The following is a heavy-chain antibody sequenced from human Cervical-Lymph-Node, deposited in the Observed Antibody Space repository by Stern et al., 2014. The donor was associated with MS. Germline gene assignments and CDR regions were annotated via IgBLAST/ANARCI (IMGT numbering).Heavy chain of an antibody. Sequence: EVQLVESGGGLVKPGRSLRLSCTASGFTFGAYAMSWFSQAPGKGLEWVGFIRSNAYGGTTEYAASVKGRFTISRDDSKSIAYLQMNSLKTEDTAVYYCTTSIFGVVALGWFDPWGQGTLVTVSS. CDR2: IRSNAYGGTT. V-gene: IGHV3-49*05. CDR3: TTSIFGVVALGWFDP. D-gene: IGHD3-3*01. J-gene: IGHJ5*02. CDR1: GFTFGAYA.